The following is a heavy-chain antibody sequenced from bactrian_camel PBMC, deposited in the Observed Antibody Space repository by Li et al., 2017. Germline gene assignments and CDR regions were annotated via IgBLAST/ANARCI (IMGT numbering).Heavy chain of an antibody. D-gene: IGHD6*01. J-gene: IGHJ4*01. V-gene: IGHV3S60*01. CDR1: GFDFSSYA. Sequence: HVQLVESGGGLVQPGGSLRLSCEASGFDFSSYAMGWFRQVPGQEREAVSCISWDSMQQYYVDSVRGRFTISRDNDRSTLHLQMDSLKPEDTAMYYCAIDLSGYGGSWSGCKALVDWHWGQGTQVTVS. CDR3: AIDLSGYGGSWSGCKALVDWH. CDR2: ISWDSMQQ.